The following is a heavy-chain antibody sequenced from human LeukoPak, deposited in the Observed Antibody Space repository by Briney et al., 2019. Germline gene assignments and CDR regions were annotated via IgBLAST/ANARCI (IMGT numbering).Heavy chain of an antibody. V-gene: IGHV3-23*01. CDR1: GFTFSSYA. D-gene: IGHD4-17*01. J-gene: IGHJ4*02. CDR2: IIGSGSST. CDR3: AKGATPFDYGGNSVY. Sequence: GGSLRLSRTASGFTFSSYAMSWVRQAPGKGLEWVSGIIGSGSSTYYADSVKGWFTISRDNSKNMLHLQVNSLRAEDRAVYYCAKGATPFDYGGNSVYWGQGTLVTVSS.